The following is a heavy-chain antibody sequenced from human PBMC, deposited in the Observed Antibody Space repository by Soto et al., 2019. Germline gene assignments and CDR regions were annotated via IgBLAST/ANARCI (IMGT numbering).Heavy chain of an antibody. V-gene: IGHV3-43D*03. D-gene: IGHD6-13*01. CDR1: GFTFDDYA. CDR3: AKDIAAAGNSGGGLDY. Sequence: GGSLRLSCAASGFTFDDYAMHWVRQAPGKGLEWVSLISWDGGSTYYADSVKGRFTISRDNSKNSLYLQMNSLRAEDTALYYCAKDIAAAGNSGGGLDYWGQGTLVTVSS. J-gene: IGHJ4*02. CDR2: ISWDGGST.